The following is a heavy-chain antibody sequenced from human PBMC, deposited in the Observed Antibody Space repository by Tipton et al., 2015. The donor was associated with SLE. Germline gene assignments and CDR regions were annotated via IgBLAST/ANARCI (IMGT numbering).Heavy chain of an antibody. CDR1: GVSFSDYF. CDR3: ARSLGTYYYDSTVAF. Sequence: LRLSCAVYGVSFSDYFWNWIRQSPGKGLEWIGEVNHSGSTDYHPSLKSRVTMSVDTSKNQFSLKLTSLTAADTAVYYCARSLGTYYYDSTVAFWGQGTLVTVSS. D-gene: IGHD3-22*01. CDR2: VNHSGST. J-gene: IGHJ4*02. V-gene: IGHV4-34*01.